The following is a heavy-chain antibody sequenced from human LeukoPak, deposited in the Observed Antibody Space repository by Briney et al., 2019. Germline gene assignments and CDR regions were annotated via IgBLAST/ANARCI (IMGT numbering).Heavy chain of an antibody. CDR2: IKGDGITT. Sequence: GGSLRLSCEASGFTFSSFWMHWVRQAPGKGLVWVARIKGDGITTNYADPTKGRFTVSRDNAKNTVYLQMNSLRAEDTAVYYCAKDSKIPQQPLDYWGQGTLVTVSS. CDR3: AKDSKIPQQPLDY. D-gene: IGHD6-13*01. V-gene: IGHV3-74*01. J-gene: IGHJ4*02. CDR1: GFTFSSFW.